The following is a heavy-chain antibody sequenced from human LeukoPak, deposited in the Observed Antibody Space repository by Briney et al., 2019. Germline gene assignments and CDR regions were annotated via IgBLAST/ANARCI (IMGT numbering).Heavy chain of an antibody. V-gene: IGHV3-64*01. CDR1: GFTFSSYA. D-gene: IGHD6-6*01. Sequence: GGSLRLSCAASGFTFSSYAMHWVRQAPGRGLEYVSAISSNGGSTYYANSVKGRFTISRDNSKNTLYLQMGSLRAEDMAVYYCARDRTYSSSSAGFDYWGQGTLVTVSS. CDR2: ISSNGGST. CDR3: ARDRTYSSSSAGFDY. J-gene: IGHJ4*02.